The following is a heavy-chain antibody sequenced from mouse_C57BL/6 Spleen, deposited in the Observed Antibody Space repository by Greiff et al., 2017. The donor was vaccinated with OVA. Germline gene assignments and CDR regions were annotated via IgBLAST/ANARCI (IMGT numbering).Heavy chain of an antibody. D-gene: IGHD2-3*01. CDR3: AKIDGFLDY. Sequence: VQLQQPGAELVKPGASVKLSCKASGYTFTSYWMHWVKQRPGNGLEWIGMIHPNSGSTNYNEKLKSKATLTVDKSSSTAYMQLSSLTSEDSAVYYCAKIDGFLDYWGQGTTLTVSS. V-gene: IGHV1-64*01. CDR1: GYTFTSYW. J-gene: IGHJ2*01. CDR2: IHPNSGST.